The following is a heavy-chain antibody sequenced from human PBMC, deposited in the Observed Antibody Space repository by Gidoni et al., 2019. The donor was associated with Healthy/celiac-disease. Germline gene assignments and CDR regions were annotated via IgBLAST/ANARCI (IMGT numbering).Heavy chain of an antibody. Sequence: EVQLVESGGGVVRPGGSLRLSCAASGFTFADYGMSWVRQAPGKGLEWVSGINWNGGSTGYADSVKGRFTISRDNAKNSLYLQMNSLRAEDTALYHCARDGLLWFGEAYYYYGMDVWGQGTTVTVSS. CDR3: ARDGLLWFGEAYYYYGMDV. CDR2: INWNGGST. J-gene: IGHJ6*02. CDR1: GFTFADYG. D-gene: IGHD3-10*01. V-gene: IGHV3-20*01.